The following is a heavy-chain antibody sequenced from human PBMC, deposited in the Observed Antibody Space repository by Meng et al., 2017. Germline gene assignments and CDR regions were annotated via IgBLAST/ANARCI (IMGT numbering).Heavy chain of an antibody. V-gene: IGHV3-74*01. CDR3: LDEAPRSDY. J-gene: IGHJ4*02. D-gene: IGHD1-1*01. CDR2: ISGDGSIT. CDR1: GFTFNNYW. Sequence: VQLVESGGGLVQPGGSLRLSCAASGFTFNNYWMHWVRQVPGKGLVWVSRISGDGSITNYADSVKGRFTISRDNAKNTLYLQMNSLRPEDTAAYYCLDEAPRSDYWGQGSLVTVSS.